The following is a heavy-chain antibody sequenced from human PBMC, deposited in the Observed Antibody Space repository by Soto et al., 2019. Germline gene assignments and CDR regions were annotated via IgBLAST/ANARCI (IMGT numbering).Heavy chain of an antibody. CDR3: ARESVDIVXXXXFDY. CDR2: IIPIFGTA. D-gene: IGHD5-12*01. J-gene: IGHJ4*02. Sequence: SVKVSCKASGGTFSSYAISWVRQAPGQGLEWMGGIIPIFGTANYAQKCQGRVTITADKSTSTAYMELSSLRSEDTAVYYCARESVDIVXXXXFDYWGQGTLVTVSS. CDR1: GGTFSSYA. V-gene: IGHV1-69*06.